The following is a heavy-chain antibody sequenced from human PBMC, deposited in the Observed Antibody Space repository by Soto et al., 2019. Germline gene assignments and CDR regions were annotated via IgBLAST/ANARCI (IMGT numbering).Heavy chain of an antibody. J-gene: IGHJ4*02. D-gene: IGHD2-2*01. V-gene: IGHV4-4*02. CDR2: GYHSGSS. Sequence: QVQLQESGPGLVNASGTLSLTCGVSGGSINTNNWWSWLRQPPGQGLEWIAEGYHSGSSNYNPSRKSRLSIAVDTSKNQFSLRLTSVTAADSAVYYCARAKLCNTLSCPHSFDTWGQGTLVSVSS. CDR1: GGSINTNNW. CDR3: ARAKLCNTLSCPHSFDT.